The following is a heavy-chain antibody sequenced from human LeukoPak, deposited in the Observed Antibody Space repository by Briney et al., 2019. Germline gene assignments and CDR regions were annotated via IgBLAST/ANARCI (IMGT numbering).Heavy chain of an antibody. J-gene: IGHJ6*02. CDR1: GFTFYDYG. V-gene: IGHV3-30*03. Sequence: GGSLRLSCATSGFTFYDYGLHWVRQAPGKGLEWVAVISYDGSRKYYTDSVKGRFTISRDNSKSTLFLQMNSLRTEDTAVYYCARGMSGFALPDTGGQWVEIVRGGYGMDVWGQGTTVAVSS. CDR2: ISYDGSRK. CDR3: ARGMSGFALPDTGGQWVEIVRGGYGMDV. D-gene: IGHD5-12*01.